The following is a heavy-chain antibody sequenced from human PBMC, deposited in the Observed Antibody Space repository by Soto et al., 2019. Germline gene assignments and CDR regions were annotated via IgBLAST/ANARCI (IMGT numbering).Heavy chain of an antibody. CDR3: AKSDWFDP. J-gene: IGHJ5*02. Sequence: GGSLRLSCAGSGFNFGGYWMHWVRQAPGKRLVWVSRIKGDGSSTTYADSVKGRFTVSRDNAKSTLYLQMNSLRAEDTAVYYCAKSDWFDPWGQGTLVTVSS. V-gene: IGHV3-74*01. CDR2: IKGDGSST. CDR1: GFNFGGYW.